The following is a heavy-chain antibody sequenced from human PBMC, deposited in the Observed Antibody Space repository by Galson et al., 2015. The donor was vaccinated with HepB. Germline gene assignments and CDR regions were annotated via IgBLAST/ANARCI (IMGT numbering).Heavy chain of an antibody. CDR3: AKDIVVVTASFDY. J-gene: IGHJ4*02. CDR1: GFTFSSYA. CDR2: ISGSGGST. V-gene: IGHV3-23*01. D-gene: IGHD2-21*02. Sequence: SLRLSCAASGFTFSSYAMSWVRQAPGKGLEWVSAISGSGGSTYYADSVKGRFTISRDNSKSTLYLQMNSLRAEDTAVYYCAKDIVVVTASFDYWGQGTLVTASS.